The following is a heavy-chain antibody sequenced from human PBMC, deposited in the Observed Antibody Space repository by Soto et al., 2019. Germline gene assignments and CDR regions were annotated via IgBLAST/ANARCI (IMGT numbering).Heavy chain of an antibody. CDR3: ARIGRAVAATKSLDY. CDR1: GFTFSSYW. D-gene: IGHD2-15*01. V-gene: IGHV3-7*01. J-gene: IGHJ4*02. CDR2: IKQDGSEK. Sequence: TGGSLRLSCAASGFTFSSYWMSWVRQAPGKGLEWVANIKQDGSEKYYVDSVKGRFTISRDNAKNSLYLQMNSLRAEDTAVYYCARIGRAVAATKSLDYWGQGTLVTVSS.